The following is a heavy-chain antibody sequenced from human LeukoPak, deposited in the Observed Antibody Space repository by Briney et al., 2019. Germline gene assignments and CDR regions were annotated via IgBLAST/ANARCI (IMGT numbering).Heavy chain of an antibody. J-gene: IGHJ4*02. D-gene: IGHD6-13*01. CDR2: IYSGGST. Sequence: GGSLTLSCAASGFTVSSNYMSWVRQAPGKGMEWVSVIYSGGSTYYADSVKGRFTISRDNSKNTLYLQMNSLRAEDTAVYYCASSSWQHFDYWGQGTLVTVSS. CDR1: GFTVSSNY. V-gene: IGHV3-53*01. CDR3: ASSSWQHFDY.